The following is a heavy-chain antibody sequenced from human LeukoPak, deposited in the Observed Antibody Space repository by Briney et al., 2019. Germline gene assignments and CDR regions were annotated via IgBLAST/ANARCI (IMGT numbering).Heavy chain of an antibody. D-gene: IGHD3-10*01. CDR1: GFTFSSYS. V-gene: IGHV3-48*01. CDR3: ARSSTLWFGELSNRDYYYYYMDV. J-gene: IGHJ6*03. Sequence: GGSLRLSCAASGFTFSSYSMNWVRQAPGKGLEWVSYISSSSSTIYYADSVKGRFTIPRDNAKNSLYPQMNSLRAEDTAVYYCARSSTLWFGELSNRDYYYYYMDVWGKGTTVTVSS. CDR2: ISSSSSTI.